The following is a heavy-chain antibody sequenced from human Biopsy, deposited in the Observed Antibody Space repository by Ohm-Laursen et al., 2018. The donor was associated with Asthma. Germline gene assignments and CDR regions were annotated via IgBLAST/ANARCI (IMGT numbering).Heavy chain of an antibody. CDR2: VNTGNGDT. Sequence: SVKVSCKASGYNFISFAIHWVRQAPGQRLEWMGWVNTGNGDTKNSQKFQGRVTITRDTSASTAYMELRSLRSEDTATYYCARTYYDFLTGQVKDVFGVWGQGTMVTVSS. J-gene: IGHJ3*01. V-gene: IGHV1-3*04. D-gene: IGHD3-9*01. CDR3: ARTYYDFLTGQVKDVFGV. CDR1: GYNFISFA.